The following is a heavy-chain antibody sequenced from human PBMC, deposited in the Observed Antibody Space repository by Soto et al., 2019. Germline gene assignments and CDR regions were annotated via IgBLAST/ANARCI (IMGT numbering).Heavy chain of an antibody. CDR3: AKEAVIATYYDYYGMDV. CDR1: GFTFSGYA. Sequence: EVHLLESGGGLVQPGGSLRLSCAASGFTFSGYAMSWVLQAPGKGLEWVSVICGSGGVTYYADSVKGRFTISRDNSKNTLYMQMNSLGAEDTAVDYCAKEAVIATYYDYYGMDVWGQGTTVTVSS. V-gene: IGHV3-23*01. D-gene: IGHD3-22*01. CDR2: ICGSGGVT. J-gene: IGHJ6*02.